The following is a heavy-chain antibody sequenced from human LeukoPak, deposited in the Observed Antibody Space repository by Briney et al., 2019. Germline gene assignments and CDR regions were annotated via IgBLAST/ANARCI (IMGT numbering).Heavy chain of an antibody. J-gene: IGHJ4*02. CDR3: ASIYDSSGYYGY. CDR2: INHSGST. CDR1: GGSFSGYY. Sequence: SETLSLTCAVYGGSFSGYYWSWIRQPPGKGLEWIGEINHSGSTNYNPSLKSRVTISVDTSKNQFSLKLSSVTAADTAVYYCASIYDSSGYYGYWGQGTLVTVSS. V-gene: IGHV4-34*01. D-gene: IGHD3-22*01.